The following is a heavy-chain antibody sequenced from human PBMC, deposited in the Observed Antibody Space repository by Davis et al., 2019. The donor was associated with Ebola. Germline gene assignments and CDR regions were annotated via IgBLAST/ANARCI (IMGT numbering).Heavy chain of an antibody. J-gene: IGHJ6*02. CDR2: INPSGGSA. V-gene: IGHV1-46*01. Sequence: ASVKVSCKASGYTFTSYYMHWVRQAPGQGLEWMGIINPSGGSASYAQKFQGRVTMTRDTSTSTVYMELSSLRSEDTAAYYCARDSSSYYYYYGMDVWGQGTTVTVSS. CDR3: ARDSSSYYYYYGMDV. CDR1: GYTFTSYY. D-gene: IGHD6-13*01.